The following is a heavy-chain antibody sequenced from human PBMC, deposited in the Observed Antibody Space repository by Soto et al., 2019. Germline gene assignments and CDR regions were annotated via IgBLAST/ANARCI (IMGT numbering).Heavy chain of an antibody. CDR2: IKHGGSLK. V-gene: IGHV3-7*01. D-gene: IGHD2-15*01. J-gene: IGHJ6*02. CDR3: AREEHCSGGSCLFYYYYGMDV. Sequence: GSLRLSCAASGFTFSGYLMKWVRQVHGKGLEWGANIKHGGSLKYYWGSLEGRFTISRENAQNPGFLQMDSLRAEDTAIYYCAREEHCSGGSCLFYYYYGMDVWGQGTTVTVSS. CDR1: GFTFSGYL.